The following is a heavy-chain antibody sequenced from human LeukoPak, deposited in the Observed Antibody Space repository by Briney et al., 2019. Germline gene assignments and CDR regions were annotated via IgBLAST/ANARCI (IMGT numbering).Heavy chain of an antibody. V-gene: IGHV3-7*01. Sequence: PGGSLRLSCAASGFTFSSYWMTWVRQAPGKGLEWVANMKQDGSEKYYVDSVKGRFTISRDNAKNSLYLQMNSLRAEDTAVYYCARDDDSSGYYYVRNAFDIWGQGTMVTVSS. CDR1: GFTFSSYW. CDR3: ARDDDSSGYYYVRNAFDI. D-gene: IGHD3-22*01. CDR2: MKQDGSEK. J-gene: IGHJ3*02.